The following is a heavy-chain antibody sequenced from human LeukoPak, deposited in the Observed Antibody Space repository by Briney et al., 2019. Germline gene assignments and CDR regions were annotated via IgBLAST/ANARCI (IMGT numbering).Heavy chain of an antibody. V-gene: IGHV1-46*01. CDR3: ARALYSNSWYVLNY. D-gene: IGHD6-13*01. J-gene: IGHJ4*02. Sequence: ASVKVSCKASGCAFTSYYIHWVRQAPGQGLEWMGIINLSGGSTSYTQKFQGRVTMTRDMSTSTVYMELSSLKSEDTAVYYCARALYSNSWYVLNYWGQGTLVTVSS. CDR2: INLSGGST. CDR1: GCAFTSYY.